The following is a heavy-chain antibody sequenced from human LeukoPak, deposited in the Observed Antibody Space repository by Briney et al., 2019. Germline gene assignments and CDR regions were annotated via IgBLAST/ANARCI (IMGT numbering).Heavy chain of an antibody. Sequence: SETLSLTCTVSGGSISSSSYYWGWVRQPPGKGLEWIGSIYYSGSTYYNPSLKSRVTISVDTSKNQFSLKLSSVTAADTAVYYCARHFGSGSYKRGFDYWGQGTLVTVSS. D-gene: IGHD3-10*01. J-gene: IGHJ4*02. CDR1: GGSISSSSYY. CDR3: ARHFGSGSYKRGFDY. V-gene: IGHV4-39*01. CDR2: IYYSGST.